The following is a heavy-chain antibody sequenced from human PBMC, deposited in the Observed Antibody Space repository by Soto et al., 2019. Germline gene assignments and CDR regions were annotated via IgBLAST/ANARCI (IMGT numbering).Heavy chain of an antibody. CDR1: GFTFSSSG. D-gene: IGHD6-19*01. Sequence: QVQLVESGGGVVQPGRSLRLSWAASGFTFSSSGMHWVRQAPGKGLEWVAVTSYDGSSGYYADSVRGRFTISRDNSKNTLYLQMNSLRAEDTAVYYCAKSPPAVAGYCAYWGQGTLVTVAS. CDR2: TSYDGSSG. J-gene: IGHJ4*02. V-gene: IGHV3-30*18. CDR3: AKSPPAVAGYCAY.